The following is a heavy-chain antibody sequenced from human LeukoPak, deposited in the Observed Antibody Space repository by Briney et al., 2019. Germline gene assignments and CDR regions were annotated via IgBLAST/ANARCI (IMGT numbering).Heavy chain of an antibody. V-gene: IGHV3-53*04. CDR2: IYGGGST. D-gene: IGHD3-22*01. CDR1: GFAVSNNY. J-gene: IGHJ1*01. CDR3: ARAYDSSGYWPEYFHH. Sequence: GGSLRLSCAASGFAVSNNYMSWVRQAPGKGLEWVSIIYGGGSTYYADSVNGRFTISRHNSKDTLFLQMNSLRTEDTAVYYCARAYDSSGYWPEYFHHWGQGTLVTVSS.